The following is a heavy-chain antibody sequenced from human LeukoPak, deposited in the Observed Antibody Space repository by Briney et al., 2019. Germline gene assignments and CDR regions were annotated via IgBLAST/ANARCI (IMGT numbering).Heavy chain of an antibody. CDR3: ARVRSGMDV. D-gene: IGHD3-16*02. CDR1: GFTFSSYA. V-gene: IGHV3-30-3*01. Sequence: GGSLRLSCAASGFTFSSYAMHWVRQAPGKGLEWVAVISYDGSNKHYADSVKGRFTISRDNSKNTLYLQMNSLRAEDTAVYYCARVRSGMDVWGQGTTVTVSS. CDR2: ISYDGSNK. J-gene: IGHJ6*02.